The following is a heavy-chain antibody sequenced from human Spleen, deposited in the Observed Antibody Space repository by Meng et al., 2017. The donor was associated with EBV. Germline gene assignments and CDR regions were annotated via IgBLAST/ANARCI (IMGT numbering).Heavy chain of an antibody. CDR2: IYNSGNT. CDR1: GASVSNSNYY. V-gene: IGHV4-39*07. CDR3: ARIPGRLLNWIDP. J-gene: IGHJ5*02. Sequence: QVQESGPGLGKPPETLSLTCSVSGASVSNSNYYWGWIRQPPGKGLEWIGTIYNSGNTYYNPSLKSRVTMSLDTSKNQFSLKLTSVTAADTAIFYCARIPGRLLNWIDPWGPGTLVTVSS. D-gene: IGHD4/OR15-4a*01.